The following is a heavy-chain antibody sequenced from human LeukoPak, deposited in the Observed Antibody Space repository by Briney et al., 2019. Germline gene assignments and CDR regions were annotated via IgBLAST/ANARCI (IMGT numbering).Heavy chain of an antibody. CDR2: MNPNSGNT. Sequence: ASVKVSCKAYGYTFTSYDINWVRQATGQGLEWMGWMNPNSGNTGYAQKFQGRVTITRNTSISTAYMELSSLRSEDTAVYYCARGLLYSSSFPYWGQGTLVTVSS. CDR1: GYTFTSYD. V-gene: IGHV1-8*03. J-gene: IGHJ4*02. D-gene: IGHD6-6*01. CDR3: ARGLLYSSSFPY.